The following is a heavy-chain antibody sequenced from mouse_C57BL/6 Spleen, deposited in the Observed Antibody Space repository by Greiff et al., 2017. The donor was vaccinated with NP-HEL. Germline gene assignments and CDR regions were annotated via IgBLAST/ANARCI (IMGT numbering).Heavy chain of an antibody. CDR3: ARRDYYGSSLDY. Sequence: VQLQQSGAELVKPGASVKISCKASGYAFSSYWMNWVKQRPGKGLEWIGQIYPGDGDTNYNGKFKGKATLTADKSSSTAYMQLSSLTSEDSAVYFWARRDYYGSSLDYWGQGTTLTVSS. V-gene: IGHV1-80*01. CDR1: GYAFSSYW. J-gene: IGHJ2*01. CDR2: IYPGDGDT. D-gene: IGHD1-1*01.